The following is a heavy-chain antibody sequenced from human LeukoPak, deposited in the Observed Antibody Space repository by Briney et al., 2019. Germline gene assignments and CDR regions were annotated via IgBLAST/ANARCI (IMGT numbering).Heavy chain of an antibody. D-gene: IGHD1-26*01. J-gene: IGHJ4*02. CDR3: AKDVHPRPWEDSNYFDY. V-gene: IGHV3-23*01. CDR1: GFTFSTFA. CDR2: ISGSGGST. Sequence: GGSLRLSCAASGFTFSTFAMAWVRQTPKKGLEWVSTISGSGGSTYYAGSVKGRFTISRDNSKNTLYLQMNSLRAEDTAVYYCAKDVHPRPWEDSNYFDYWGQGTLVTVSS.